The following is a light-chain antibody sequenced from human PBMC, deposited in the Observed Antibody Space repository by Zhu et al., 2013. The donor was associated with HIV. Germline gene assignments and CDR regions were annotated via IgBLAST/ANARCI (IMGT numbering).Light chain of an antibody. Sequence: DIVLTQSPGTLSLSPGDRATLSCRASQGVAIDSLAWYQQKPGQAPRLLMYETSTRAAGIPARFSGSGSVRDFTLTITGLEPEDFAVYYCQQYGSSPRTFGQGTKVEIK. CDR2: ETS. V-gene: IGKV3-20*01. CDR1: QGVAIDS. CDR3: QQYGSSPRT. J-gene: IGKJ1*01.